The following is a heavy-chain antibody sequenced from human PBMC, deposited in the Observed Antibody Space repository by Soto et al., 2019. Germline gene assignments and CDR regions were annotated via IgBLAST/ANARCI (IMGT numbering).Heavy chain of an antibody. CDR3: AKAGFLEWLFSEVGNYYYYYYMDV. V-gene: IGHV3-23*01. J-gene: IGHJ6*03. Sequence: EVQLLESGGGLVQPGGSLRLSCAASGFTFSSYAMSWVRQAPGKGLEWVSAISGSGGSTYYADSVKGRFTISRDNSKNTLYLQMNSLRAEDTAVYYCAKAGFLEWLFSEVGNYYYYYYMDVWGKGTTVTVSS. D-gene: IGHD3-3*01. CDR1: GFTFSSYA. CDR2: ISGSGGST.